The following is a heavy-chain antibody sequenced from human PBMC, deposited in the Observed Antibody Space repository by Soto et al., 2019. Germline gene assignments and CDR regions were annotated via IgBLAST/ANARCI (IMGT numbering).Heavy chain of an antibody. D-gene: IGHD3-3*01. J-gene: IGHJ6*04. CDR2: ISGSGGST. CDR1: GFTFSSYA. Sequence: GGSLRLSCAASGFTFSSYAMSWVRQAPGKGLEWVSAISGSGGSTYYADSVKGRFTISRDNSKNTLYLQMNSLRAEDTAVYYCAKYIEDRLRSLGDVWGKGTTVTVSS. CDR3: AKYIEDRLRSLGDV. V-gene: IGHV3-23*01.